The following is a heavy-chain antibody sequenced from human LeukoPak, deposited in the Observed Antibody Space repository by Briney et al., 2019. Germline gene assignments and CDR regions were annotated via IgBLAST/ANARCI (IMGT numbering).Heavy chain of an antibody. CDR3: ARGNIGYCSSTSCSDAFDI. CDR1: GYTFTSYY. V-gene: IGHV1-46*01. D-gene: IGHD2-2*01. CDR2: INPSGGST. Sequence: ASVKVSCKASGYTFTSYYMHWVRQAPGQGLEWMGIINPSGGSTSYAQKFQGRVTMTRDTSTSTVYVELSSLRSEDTAVYYCARGNIGYCSSTSCSDAFDIWGQGTMVTVSS. J-gene: IGHJ3*02.